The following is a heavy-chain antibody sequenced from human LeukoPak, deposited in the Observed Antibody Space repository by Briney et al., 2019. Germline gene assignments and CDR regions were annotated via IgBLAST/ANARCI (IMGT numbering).Heavy chain of an antibody. J-gene: IGHJ4*02. Sequence: SETLSLTCTVSGGSVSSTSYYWGWIRQPPGKGLEWIGTIYYDGTTYYNPSLKSRVAISVDTSKNQFSVELTSVTAADTAMYYCARHSEYVHYSGSASGFYDYWGQGTLVSVSS. CDR1: GGSVSSTSYY. V-gene: IGHV4-39*01. CDR2: IYYDGTT. D-gene: IGHD3-10*01. CDR3: ARHSEYVHYSGSASGFYDY.